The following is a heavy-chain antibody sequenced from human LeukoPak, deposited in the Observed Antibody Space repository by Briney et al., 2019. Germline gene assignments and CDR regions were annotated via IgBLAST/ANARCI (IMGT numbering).Heavy chain of an antibody. CDR3: ARGTGIAES. D-gene: IGHD6-13*01. Sequence: PSETLSLTCTVSGGSISSGSYYWSWIRQPAGKGLEWIGRIYTTGSTNYNPSLKSRVTISVDTSKNQFSLKLSSVTAGDTAVYYCARGTGIAESWGQGTLVTVSS. J-gene: IGHJ5*02. CDR2: IYTTGST. V-gene: IGHV4-61*02. CDR1: GGSISSGSYY.